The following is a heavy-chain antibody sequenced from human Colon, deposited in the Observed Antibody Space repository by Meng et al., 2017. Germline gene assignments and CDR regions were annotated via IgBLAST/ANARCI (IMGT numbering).Heavy chain of an antibody. J-gene: IGHJ4*02. CDR3: VTTDINYCPIHY. D-gene: IGHD3-9*01. CDR2: IAHTGRT. V-gene: IGHV4-4*02. Sequence: QMQLRESGPGLVKPSGTLSLTCAVSGVSISTTNWWTWLRQSPGKGLEWIGEIAHTGRTNYNRSLKSRVTVSMDKSKNHFSLNVTSVTAADTAVYYCVTTDINYCPIHYWGQGTLVTVSS. CDR1: GVSISTTNW.